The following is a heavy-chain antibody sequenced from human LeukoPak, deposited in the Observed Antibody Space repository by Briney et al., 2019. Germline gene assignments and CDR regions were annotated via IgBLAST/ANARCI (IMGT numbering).Heavy chain of an antibody. V-gene: IGHV3-7*01. CDR2: IRYDGSEK. Sequence: GGSLRLSCEASGFTFNNYWMSWVRQAPGKGLEWVAHIRYDGSEKYYVDSVKGRFTISRDNARNSLYLQMNSLRPEDTAVYYCARENSGSYYQFDCWGQGTLVTVSS. D-gene: IGHD1-26*01. CDR3: ARENSGSYYQFDC. J-gene: IGHJ4*02. CDR1: GFTFNNYW.